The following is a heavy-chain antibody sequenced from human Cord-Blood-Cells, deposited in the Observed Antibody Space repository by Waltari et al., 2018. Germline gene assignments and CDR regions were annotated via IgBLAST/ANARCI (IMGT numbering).Heavy chain of an antibody. Sequence: EVQLVESGGGLIQPGRSLRLSCAASGFTVSSNYMSWVRQAPGKGLEGVSVIYSGGSTYYADSVKGRFTISRDNSKNTLYLQMNSLRAEDTAVYYCAIAGSYYAFDIWGQGTMVTVSS. J-gene: IGHJ3*02. V-gene: IGHV3-53*01. CDR3: AIAGSYYAFDI. D-gene: IGHD1-26*01. CDR1: GFTVSSNY. CDR2: IYSGGST.